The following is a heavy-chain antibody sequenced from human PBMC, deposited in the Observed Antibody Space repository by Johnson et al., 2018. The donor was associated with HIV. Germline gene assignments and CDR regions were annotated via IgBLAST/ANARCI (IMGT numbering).Heavy chain of an antibody. J-gene: IGHJ3*02. CDR2: IKQDGSVT. CDR3: ARVAAAAGRMTDAFDI. V-gene: IGHV3-7*05. CDR1: GFTFSSYW. D-gene: IGHD6-13*01. Sequence: VQLVESGGGLVQPGGSLRLSCAVSGFTFSSYWMTWVRQAPGKGLEWVANIKQDGSVTKYSGSVKGRFTISRDNAENSLFLQMTSLRAEDTALYYCARVAAAAGRMTDAFDIWGQGTMVSVSS.